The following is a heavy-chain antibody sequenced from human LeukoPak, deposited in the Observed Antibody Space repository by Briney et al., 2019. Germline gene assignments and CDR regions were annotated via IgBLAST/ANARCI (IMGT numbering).Heavy chain of an antibody. CDR1: GDSVFSNSVG. V-gene: IGHV6-1*01. Sequence: SQTLSLTCAISGDSVFSNSVGWNWIRQSPSRGLEWLGRTYYRSKWFNDYAVSVKSRITINPDTSKNQFSLQLNSMTPEDTAIYYCARCGSGCDSWGQGTLVTVSS. J-gene: IGHJ5*01. D-gene: IGHD6-19*01. CDR2: TYYRSKWFN. CDR3: ARCGSGCDS.